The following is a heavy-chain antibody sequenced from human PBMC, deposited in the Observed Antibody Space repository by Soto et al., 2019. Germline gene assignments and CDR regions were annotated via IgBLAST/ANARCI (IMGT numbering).Heavy chain of an antibody. V-gene: IGHV3-23*01. J-gene: IGHJ4*01. D-gene: IGHD6-19*01. CDR1: GFTCSSYD. Sequence: GGSLRLSCAASGFTCSSYDMSWVRQAPGKGLEWVSTILVGGSTHYPDSVKGRFTISRDNSKNTVFLQMNSLTAGDTAVYYCAKDVGQWVETFDYWGHGTLVTVSS. CDR3: AKDVGQWVETFDY. CDR2: ILVGGST.